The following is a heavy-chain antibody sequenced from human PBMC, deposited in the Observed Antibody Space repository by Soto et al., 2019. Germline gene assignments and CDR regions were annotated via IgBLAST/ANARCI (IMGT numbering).Heavy chain of an antibody. V-gene: IGHV1-8*01. CDR3: ARMNYYDSSGSPNWFDP. CDR1: GYTFASYD. D-gene: IGHD3-22*01. Sequence: GASVKVSCKASGYTFASYDINWVRQAAGQGLEWVGWLNPNSGNAGSAQKFQGRVTMTRNTSISTAYMELSSLRPEDTAIYYCARMNYYDSSGSPNWFDPWGQGILVTVSS. CDR2: LNPNSGNA. J-gene: IGHJ5*02.